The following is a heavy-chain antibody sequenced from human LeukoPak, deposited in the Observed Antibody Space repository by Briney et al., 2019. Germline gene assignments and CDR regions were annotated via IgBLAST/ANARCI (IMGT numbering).Heavy chain of an antibody. CDR3: AKLGFDSSGSHTLFDY. CDR1: GFTFSSYA. CDR2: ISGSGGST. D-gene: IGHD3-22*01. Sequence: GGSLRLSCAASGFTFSSYAMSWVRQAPGKGLEWVSVISGSGGSTYYADSVKGRFTISRDNSKNTLYLQMNSLRAEDTAVYYCAKLGFDSSGSHTLFDYWGQGTQVTVSS. V-gene: IGHV3-23*01. J-gene: IGHJ4*02.